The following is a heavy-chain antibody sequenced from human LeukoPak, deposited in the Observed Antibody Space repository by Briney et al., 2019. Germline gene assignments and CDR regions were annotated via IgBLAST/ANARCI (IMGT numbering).Heavy chain of an antibody. CDR2: ISAYNGNT. J-gene: IGHJ4*02. V-gene: IGHV1-18*01. D-gene: IGHD5-24*01. Sequence: GSVKVSCKTSGYTFTSYGISWVRQAPGQGLEWMGWISAYNGNTKYAQKLQGRVTMTTDTSTSTAYMELRSLRSDDTAVYYCARARRGVEMATIFDFWGQGTLVTVSP. CDR1: GYTFTSYG. CDR3: ARARRGVEMATIFDF.